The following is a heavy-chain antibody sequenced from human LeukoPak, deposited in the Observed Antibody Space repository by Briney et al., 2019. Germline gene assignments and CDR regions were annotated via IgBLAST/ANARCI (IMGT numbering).Heavy chain of an antibody. CDR3: ARAPAYSGYDPHYFDY. D-gene: IGHD5-12*01. Sequence: SETLSLTCTVSGGSISSYYWSWIRQPPGKGLEWIGYIYYSGSTNYNPSLKSRVTISVDTSKNQFSLKLSSVTAADTAVYYCARAPAYSGYDPHYFDYWGQGTLVTVSS. V-gene: IGHV4-59*01. CDR2: IYYSGST. J-gene: IGHJ4*02. CDR1: GGSISSYY.